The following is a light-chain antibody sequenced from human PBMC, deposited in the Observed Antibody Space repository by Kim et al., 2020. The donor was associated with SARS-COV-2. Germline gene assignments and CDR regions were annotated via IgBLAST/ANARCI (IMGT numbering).Light chain of an antibody. Sequence: SYELTQPPSVSVSPGQTATITCSGDKLGDKYACWYHQKPGQSPVLVIYQGTRRPSGIPDRFSGSYSGNTATLTISETQAMDEADYYCQAWDSSTMIFGGG. CDR3: QAWDSSTMI. CDR1: KLGDKY. CDR2: QGT. V-gene: IGLV3-1*01. J-gene: IGLJ2*01.